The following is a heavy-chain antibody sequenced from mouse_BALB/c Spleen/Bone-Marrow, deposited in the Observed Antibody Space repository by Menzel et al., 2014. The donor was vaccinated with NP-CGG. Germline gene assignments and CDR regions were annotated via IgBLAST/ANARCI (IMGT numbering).Heavy chain of an antibody. D-gene: IGHD2-12*01. Sequence: VQLVESGAELVKPGASVRLSCKASGYNFSDYIIYWVKQRSGQGLEWIGWFYPGSGSIKYNEKFKDKATLTADKSSRTVYMELSRLTSEDSAVYFCARHEDLDIRRRLGAMDYWGQGTSVTVSS. CDR2: FYPGSGSI. V-gene: IGHV1-62-2*01. CDR3: ARHEDLDIRRRLGAMDY. CDR1: GYNFSDYI. J-gene: IGHJ4*01.